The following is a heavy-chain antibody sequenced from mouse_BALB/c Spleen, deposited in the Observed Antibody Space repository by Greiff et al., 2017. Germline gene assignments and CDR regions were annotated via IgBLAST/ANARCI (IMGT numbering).Heavy chain of an antibody. V-gene: IGHV5-9-3*01. D-gene: IGHD1-2*01. CDR3: AGYYGYPWFAY. Sequence: EVKLMESGGGLVKPGGSLKLSCAASGFTFSSYAMSWVRQTPEKRLEWVATISSGGSYTYYPDSVKGRFTISRDNTKNTLYLQMSSLRSEDTAMYYCAGYYGYPWFAYWGQGTLVTVSA. CDR1: GFTFSSYA. CDR2: ISSGGSYT. J-gene: IGHJ3*01.